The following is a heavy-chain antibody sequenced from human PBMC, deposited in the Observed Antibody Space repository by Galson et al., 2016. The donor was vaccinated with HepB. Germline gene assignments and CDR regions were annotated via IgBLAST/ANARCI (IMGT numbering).Heavy chain of an antibody. V-gene: IGHV3-48*03. J-gene: IGHJ3*01. CDR3: ARGFGAFNL. CDR2: ISTTGGTR. D-gene: IGHD3-10*01. CDR1: GFTFSTYE. Sequence: SLRLSCAASGFTFSTYEMNWVRHAPGKGLQWVSYISTTGGTRYYADSVKDRFTISRDNAKESLYLQMNSLRSDDTGVYYCARGFGAFNLWGRGTMVTVAS.